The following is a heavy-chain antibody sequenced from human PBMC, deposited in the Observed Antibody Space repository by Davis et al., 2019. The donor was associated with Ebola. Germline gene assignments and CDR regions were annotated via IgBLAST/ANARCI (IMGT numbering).Heavy chain of an antibody. D-gene: IGHD1-7*01. CDR3: ARAVNGNYGNFDY. CDR1: GFTFSSYW. Sequence: GESLKISCVASGFTFSSYWMHWVRQAPGKGLMWVSRISPDGSSTSYADSVRFTISRNIAKNTLYLQVNSLRADDTAVYHCARAVNGNYGNFDYWGQGTLVTVSS. V-gene: IGHV3-74*01. CDR2: ISPDGSST. J-gene: IGHJ4*02.